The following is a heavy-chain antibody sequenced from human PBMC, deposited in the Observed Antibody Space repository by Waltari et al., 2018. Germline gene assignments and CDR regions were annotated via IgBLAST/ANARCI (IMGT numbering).Heavy chain of an antibody. CDR1: GGSISSYY. J-gene: IGHJ6*03. D-gene: IGHD4-17*01. CDR3: ARDWGMTTVTTGLYYYYYMDV. CDR2: IYTSGST. Sequence: QVQLQESGPGLVKPSETLSLTCTVSGGSISSYYWTWIRQPAGQGLEWIGRIYTSGSTNYNPSLKSRVTMSVDTSKNQFSLKLSSVTAADTAVYYCARDWGMTTVTTGLYYYYYMDVWGKGTTVTISS. V-gene: IGHV4-4*07.